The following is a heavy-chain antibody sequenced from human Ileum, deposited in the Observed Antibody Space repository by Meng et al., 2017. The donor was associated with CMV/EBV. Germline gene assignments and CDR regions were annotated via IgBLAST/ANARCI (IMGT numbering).Heavy chain of an antibody. V-gene: IGHV1-69*05. CDR1: NFISYA. J-gene: IGHJ4*02. CDR3: AAYCSSTSCSLYYFDY. Sequence: NFISYAIRWVRQAPGQGLEWMGGIIPIFGTANYAQKFQGRVTITTDESTSTAYMELSSLRSEDTAVYYCAAYCSSTSCSLYYFDYWGQGTLVTVSS. D-gene: IGHD2-2*01. CDR2: IIPIFGTA.